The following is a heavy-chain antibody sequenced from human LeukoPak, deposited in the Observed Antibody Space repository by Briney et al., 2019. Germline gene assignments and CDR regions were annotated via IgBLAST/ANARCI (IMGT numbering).Heavy chain of an antibody. Sequence: SETLSLTCTVSGVSISSSNSYWGWIRQPPGKGLEWIGSIYYSGNTYYNASLKSQVSISIDTSKNQFSLRLTSVTAADTAVYYCARQPGSGLFILPGGQGTLVTVSS. D-gene: IGHD3/OR15-3a*01. CDR2: IYYSGNT. V-gene: IGHV4-39*01. CDR1: GVSISSSNSY. J-gene: IGHJ4*02. CDR3: ARQPGSGLFILP.